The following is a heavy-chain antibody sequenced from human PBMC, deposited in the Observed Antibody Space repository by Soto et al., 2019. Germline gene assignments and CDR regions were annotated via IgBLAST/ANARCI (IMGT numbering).Heavy chain of an antibody. J-gene: IGHJ4*02. Sequence: ASVKVSCKASGYTFTSYGISWVLQAPGQGLEWMGWISAYNGNTNYAQKLQGRVTMTTDTSTSTAYMELRSLRSDDTAVYYCARSYCGGDCYAKDFDYWGQGTLVTVSS. V-gene: IGHV1-18*01. CDR3: ARSYCGGDCYAKDFDY. D-gene: IGHD2-21*02. CDR1: GYTFTSYG. CDR2: ISAYNGNT.